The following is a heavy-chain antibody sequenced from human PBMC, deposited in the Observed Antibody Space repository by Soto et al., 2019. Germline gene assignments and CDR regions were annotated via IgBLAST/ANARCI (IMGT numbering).Heavy chain of an antibody. Sequence: GGSLRLSCAASGFTVSSNYMSWVRQAPGKGLECVSVIYSGGRTYYADSVKGRFTISRDASKITLYLQMNSLRAEDTAVYYCATDYSGNSVDGMDVWGQGTTVTVSS. CDR1: GFTVSSNY. CDR3: ATDYSGNSVDGMDV. D-gene: IGHD4-4*01. CDR2: IYSGGRT. V-gene: IGHV3-66*01. J-gene: IGHJ6*02.